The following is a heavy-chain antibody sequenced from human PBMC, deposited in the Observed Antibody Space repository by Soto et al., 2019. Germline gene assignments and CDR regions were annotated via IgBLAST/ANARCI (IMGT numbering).Heavy chain of an antibody. CDR2: ISYDGSNE. Sequence: GGSLRLSCAASGFTFSSSGMHWVRQAPGKGLEWVAVISYDGSNEYYAASVKGRFTISRDNSKNTVYLQMNSLRGEDTALYYCAKGEGYVDDSNYFDYWGQGTLVTVSS. J-gene: IGHJ4*02. D-gene: IGHD4-17*01. CDR1: GFTFSSSG. CDR3: AKGEGYVDDSNYFDY. V-gene: IGHV3-30*18.